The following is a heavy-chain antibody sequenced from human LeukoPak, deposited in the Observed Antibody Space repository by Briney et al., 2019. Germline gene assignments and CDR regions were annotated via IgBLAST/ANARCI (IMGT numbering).Heavy chain of an antibody. CDR2: ISGSGGST. V-gene: IGHV3-23*01. D-gene: IGHD5-18*01. CDR3: ANVDTAMGTSFDY. Sequence: GGSLRLSCAASGFTFSSYGMSWVRQAPGKGLEWVSAISGSGGSTYYADSVKGRFTISRDNSKNTLYLQMNSLRAEDTAVYYCANVDTAMGTSFDYWGQGTLVTVSS. J-gene: IGHJ4*02. CDR1: GFTFSSYG.